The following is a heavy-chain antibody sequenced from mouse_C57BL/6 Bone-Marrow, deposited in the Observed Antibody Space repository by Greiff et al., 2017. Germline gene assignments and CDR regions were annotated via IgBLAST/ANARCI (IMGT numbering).Heavy chain of an antibody. CDR1: GYTFTSYW. CDR2: IYPGSGST. Sequence: QVQLQQSGAELVKPGASVTMSCKASGYTFTSYWITWVKQTPGHGLEWIGDIYPGSGSTNYNEKFKCKATLTVDTSSSTAYMQLRSLTSEDTAVYACAREGDIYYDYARDYWGQGTSLTVSS. J-gene: IGHJ2*02. V-gene: IGHV1-55*01. CDR3: AREGDIYYDYARDY. D-gene: IGHD2-4*01.